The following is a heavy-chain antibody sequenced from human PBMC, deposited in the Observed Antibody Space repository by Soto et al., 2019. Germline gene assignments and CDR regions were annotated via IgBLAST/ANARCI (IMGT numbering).Heavy chain of an antibody. J-gene: IGHJ4*02. D-gene: IGHD6-13*01. CDR1: GDSISSRNW. CDR3: ARGGNVAAAGTIYLDS. Sequence: QVQLQESGPGLVKPSGTLSLTCAVSGDSISSRNWWTWVRQPPGKGLEWSGEIYHSGSNNYRPTLKSRVPISGDMSKNQFSLKLASVTAADTAVYYCARGGNVAAAGTIYLDSWGQGTLVTVSS. V-gene: IGHV4-4*02. CDR2: IYHSGSN.